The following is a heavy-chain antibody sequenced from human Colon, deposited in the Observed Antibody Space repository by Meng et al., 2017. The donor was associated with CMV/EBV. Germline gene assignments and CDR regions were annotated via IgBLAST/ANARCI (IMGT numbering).Heavy chain of an antibody. J-gene: IGHJ4*02. CDR2: ISSSSSHI. V-gene: IGHV3-21*01. CDR1: GFSISGHE. Sequence: GESLKISCAASGFSISGHEMTWVRQAPGKGLEWVSSISSSSSHIYYAESVKGRFTISRDNAKNSLYLQMNSLRVEDTAVYYCARDPSSSSGPDYFDYWGQGTLVTVSS. D-gene: IGHD6-6*01. CDR3: ARDPSSSSGPDYFDY.